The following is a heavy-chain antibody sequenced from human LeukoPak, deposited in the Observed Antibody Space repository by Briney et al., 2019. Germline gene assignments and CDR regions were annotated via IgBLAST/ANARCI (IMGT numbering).Heavy chain of an antibody. V-gene: IGHV3-48*01. CDR2: ISSSSNTI. D-gene: IGHD3-22*01. J-gene: IGHJ4*02. CDR3: AKEVYDSLGGFDY. Sequence: GGSLRLSCAASGFTFSSYEMNWVRQAPGKGLEWVSYISSSSNTIYYADSVKGRFTISRDNAKNSLYLQMNSLRAEDTAVYYCAKEVYDSLGGFDYWGQGTLVTVSS. CDR1: GFTFSSYE.